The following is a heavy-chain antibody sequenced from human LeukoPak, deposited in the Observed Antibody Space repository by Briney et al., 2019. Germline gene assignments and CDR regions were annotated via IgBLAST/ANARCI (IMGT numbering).Heavy chain of an antibody. Sequence: SETLSLTCTVSGASISNYYWSWIRQPPGKGLEWIGYIYYSGSTNYNPSLRSRVTISADTSKNQFSLKLSSVTAADTAVYYCARGVAMGGWFDPWGQGTLVTVSS. CDR1: GASISNYY. CDR2: IYYSGST. D-gene: IGHD5-12*01. CDR3: ARGVAMGGWFDP. J-gene: IGHJ5*02. V-gene: IGHV4-59*01.